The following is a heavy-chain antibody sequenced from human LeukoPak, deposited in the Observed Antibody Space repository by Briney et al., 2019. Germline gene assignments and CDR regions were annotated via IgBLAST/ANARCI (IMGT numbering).Heavy chain of an antibody. Sequence: PGGSLRLSCAASGFTFSSFEMNWVRQAPGKGLEWVANIKQDGSEKYYVDSVKGRFTISRDNAKNSLYLQMNSLRAEDTAVYYCASAMIVQLEADAFDIWGQGTMVTVSS. V-gene: IGHV3-7*01. J-gene: IGHJ3*02. CDR3: ASAMIVQLEADAFDI. CDR2: IKQDGSEK. CDR1: GFTFSSFE. D-gene: IGHD1-1*01.